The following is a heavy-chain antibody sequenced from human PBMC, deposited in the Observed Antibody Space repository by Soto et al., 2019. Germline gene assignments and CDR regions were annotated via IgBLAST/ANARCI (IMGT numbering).Heavy chain of an antibody. CDR2: IKEDGSEK. CDR1: GFILRNYW. J-gene: IGHJ4*02. V-gene: IGHV3-7*03. Sequence: GGSLRLSCADSGFILRNYWMSWVRQAPGMGLQWVASIKEDGSEKYYVDPVKGRFTISRENAKNSLYLQMNSLRAEDTAVYYCARGFRDSSGYSFDYWGQGTLVTVSS. CDR3: ARGFRDSSGYSFDY. D-gene: IGHD3-22*01.